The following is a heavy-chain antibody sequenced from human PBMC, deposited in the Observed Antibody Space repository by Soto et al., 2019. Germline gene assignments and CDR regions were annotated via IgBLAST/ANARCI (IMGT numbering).Heavy chain of an antibody. CDR2: INHSGST. CDR1: GGSFSGYY. Sequence: QVQLQQWGAGLLKPSETLSLTCAVYGGSFSGYYWSWIRQPPGKGLEWIGEINHSGSTNYNPSLKSRVTISVDTSKNQFSLKLSSVTAADTAVYYCARGVAYDYIWGSYRLYYFDYWGQGTLVTVSS. D-gene: IGHD3-16*02. V-gene: IGHV4-34*01. J-gene: IGHJ4*02. CDR3: ARGVAYDYIWGSYRLYYFDY.